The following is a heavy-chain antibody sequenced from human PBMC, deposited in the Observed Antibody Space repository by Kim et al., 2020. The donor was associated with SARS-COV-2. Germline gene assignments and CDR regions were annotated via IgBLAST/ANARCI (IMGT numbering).Heavy chain of an antibody. CDR2: IYYSGST. J-gene: IGHJ4*02. CDR1: GGSISSYY. D-gene: IGHD5-12*01. Sequence: SETLSLTCTVSGGSISSYYWSWIRQPPGKGLEWIGYIYYSGSTNYNPSLKSRVTISVDTSKNQFSLKLSSVTAADTAVYYCARGGGGWLQLVGPFDYWGQGTLVTGSS. CDR3: ARGGGGWLQLVGPFDY. V-gene: IGHV4-59*01.